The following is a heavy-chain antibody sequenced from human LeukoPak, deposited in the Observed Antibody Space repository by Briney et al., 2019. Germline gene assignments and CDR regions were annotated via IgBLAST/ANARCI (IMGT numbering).Heavy chain of an antibody. CDR1: GYTLTELS. V-gene: IGHV1-24*01. D-gene: IGHD6-19*01. Sequence: ASVKVSCKVSGYTLTELSMHWVRQAPGKGLEWMGGFDPGDGETIYAQKFQGRVTMTEDTSTDTAYMELSSLRSEDTAVYYCATDREAVAGTGFDYWGQGTLVTVSS. CDR2: FDPGDGET. J-gene: IGHJ4*02. CDR3: ATDREAVAGTGFDY.